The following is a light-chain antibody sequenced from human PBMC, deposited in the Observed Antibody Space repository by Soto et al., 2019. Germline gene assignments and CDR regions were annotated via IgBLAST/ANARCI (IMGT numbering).Light chain of an antibody. J-gene: IGKJ1*01. V-gene: IGKV3-15*01. CDR1: QSVSSN. CDR2: GAS. Sequence: EIVMTQSPATLSVSPGERATLSCRASQSVSSNLAWYQQKPGQAPRLLIYGASTRATAIPARFSGSGSGAEFTLTISSLQSEDFAVYYCQQYNKGPPTWTFGQGTKVEIK. CDR3: QQYNKGPPTWT.